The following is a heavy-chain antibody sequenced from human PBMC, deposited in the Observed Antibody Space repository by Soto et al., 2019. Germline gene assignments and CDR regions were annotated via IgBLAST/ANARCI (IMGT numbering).Heavy chain of an antibody. CDR2: ISSSGSTI. D-gene: IGHD3-3*01. V-gene: IGHV3-48*03. CDR1: GFTFSSYE. J-gene: IGHJ5*02. Sequence: PGGSLRLSCAASGFTFSSYEMNWVRQAPGKGLEWVSYISSSGSTIYYADSVKGRFTISRDNAKNSLYLQMNSLRAEDTAVYYCARGYFTIYNWFDPWGQGTLVTVSS. CDR3: ARGYFTIYNWFDP.